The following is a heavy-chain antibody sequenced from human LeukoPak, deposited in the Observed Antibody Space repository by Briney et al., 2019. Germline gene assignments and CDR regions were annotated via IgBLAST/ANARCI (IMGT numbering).Heavy chain of an antibody. D-gene: IGHD3-22*01. V-gene: IGHV3-23*01. CDR3: AKDANYYDSSGFFIPFDY. CDR2: ISGNGHQT. Sequence: GGSLRLSCSASGHVFRRFAMTWARHLPGKGLDWVSTISGNGHQTYYGDSVKGRFSVSRDNSKNILYLQMDSLRADDSALYYCAKDANYYDSSGFFIPFDYWGQGTLVTVSS. J-gene: IGHJ4*02. CDR1: GHVFRRFA.